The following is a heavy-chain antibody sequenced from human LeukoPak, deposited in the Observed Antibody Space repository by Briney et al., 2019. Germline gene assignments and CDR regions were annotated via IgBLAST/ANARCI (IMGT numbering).Heavy chain of an antibody. J-gene: IGHJ5*02. Sequence: GGSLRLSCSVSGFTLRNYAMHWVRQAPGKGLEYVSAITANGASTYHADSVKGRFTISRDNAKNSLYLQMNTLRAEDTAMYYCAKDAQPRSRWFDPWGQGTLVTVSS. D-gene: IGHD3-16*01. CDR3: AKDAQPRSRWFDP. CDR2: ITANGAST. CDR1: GFTLRNYA. V-gene: IGHV3-64*04.